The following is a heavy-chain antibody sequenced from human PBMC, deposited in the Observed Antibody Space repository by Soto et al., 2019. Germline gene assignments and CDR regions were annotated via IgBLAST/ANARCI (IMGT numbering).Heavy chain of an antibody. CDR2: MNPNSGIT. CDR1: GYTFTSYD. Sequence: QVQLVQSGAEVKKPGASVKVSCKASGYTFTSYDINWVRQATGQGLEWMGWMNPNSGITGYAQQFQCRVTMTRNTSISTAYMELSSLRSEDTAVDYCASGRGRVATRLSDYWGQGTLVTVSS. D-gene: IGHD5-12*01. V-gene: IGHV1-8*01. CDR3: ASGRGRVATRLSDY. J-gene: IGHJ4*02.